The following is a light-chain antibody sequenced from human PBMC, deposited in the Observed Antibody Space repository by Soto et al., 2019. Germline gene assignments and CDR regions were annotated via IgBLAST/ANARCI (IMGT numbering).Light chain of an antibody. CDR2: SNN. CDR1: SSNIGSNT. J-gene: IGLJ1*01. Sequence: QSVLTQPPSASGTPGQRVTISCSGSSSNIGSNTVNWYQQLPGTAPKLLIYSNNQRPSGVPDRFSGSKSGTSASLAISGLQSEDEADYYCAAWDDRRNGHICGTGTKLPVL. V-gene: IGLV1-44*01. CDR3: AAWDDRRNGHI.